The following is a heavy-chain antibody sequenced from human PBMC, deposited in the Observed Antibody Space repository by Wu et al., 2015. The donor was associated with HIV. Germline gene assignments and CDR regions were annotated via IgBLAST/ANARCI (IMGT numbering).Heavy chain of an antibody. V-gene: IGHV1-8*03. CDR2: MNPNSGNT. CDR3: ARDRGGDYYYYMDV. CDR1: GYTFTSYD. D-gene: IGHD2-21*01. J-gene: IGHJ6*03. Sequence: QVQLVQSGAEVKKPGASVKVSCKASGYTFTSYDINWVRRATGQGLEWMGWMNPNSGNTGYAQKFQGRVTITRNTSISTAYMELSSLRSEDTAVYYCARDRGGDYYYYMDVWGKGTTVTVSS.